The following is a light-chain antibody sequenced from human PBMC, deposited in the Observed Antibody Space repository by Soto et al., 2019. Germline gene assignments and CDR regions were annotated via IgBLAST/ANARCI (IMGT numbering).Light chain of an antibody. J-gene: IGKJ5*01. CDR2: DST. V-gene: IGKV3-11*01. CDR3: QQRNVWPPIT. Sequence: VLTQSPATLSPSPSERSTLSCRASQSIHTSLAWYQQKSGKPPRLVIYDSTLRANGVPDRFGGSRSGTEFTLTINSLEPEDFAVYYCQQRNVWPPITFGQGTRLEIK. CDR1: QSIHTS.